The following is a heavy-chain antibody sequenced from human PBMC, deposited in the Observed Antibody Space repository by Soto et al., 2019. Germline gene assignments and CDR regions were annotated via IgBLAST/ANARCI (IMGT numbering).Heavy chain of an antibody. CDR2: IYYSGST. J-gene: IGHJ6*03. V-gene: IGHV4-59*01. CDR1: GGSISSYY. CDR3: ARVQSGLSLAAAGLYYYYYMDV. D-gene: IGHD6-13*01. Sequence: SETLSLTCTVSGGSISSYYWSWIRQPPGKGLEWIGYIYYSGSTNYNPSLKSRVTISVDTSKNQFSLKLSSVTAADTAVYYCARVQSGLSLAAAGLYYYYYMDVWGKGTTVTVSS.